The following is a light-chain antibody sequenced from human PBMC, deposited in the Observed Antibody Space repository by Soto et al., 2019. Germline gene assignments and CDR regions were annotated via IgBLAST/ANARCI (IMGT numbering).Light chain of an antibody. Sequence: SVWPQSPCTLSLSPGERSTLSCISSQSVSSSYLAWYQQKPGQAPRLLIYGASSRATGIPDRFSGSGSGTDFTLTISRLEPEDFAVYYCQQYGSSIWTFGQGTKVDIK. CDR1: QSVSSSY. CDR3: QQYGSSIWT. CDR2: GAS. V-gene: IGKV3-20*01. J-gene: IGKJ1*01.